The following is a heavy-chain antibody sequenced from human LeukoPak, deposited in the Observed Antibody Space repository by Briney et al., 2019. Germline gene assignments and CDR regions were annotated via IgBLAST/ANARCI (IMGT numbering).Heavy chain of an antibody. CDR2: ISSSSSTI. CDR3: ARDLKSSSWYPDAFDI. Sequence: GGSLRLSCAASGFTFSSYSMNWVRQAPGKGLEWVSYISSSSSTIYYADSVKGRFTISRDNAKNSLYLQMNSLRAEDTAVYYCARDLKSSSWYPDAFDIWGQGTMVTASS. D-gene: IGHD6-13*01. CDR1: GFTFSSYS. V-gene: IGHV3-48*04. J-gene: IGHJ3*02.